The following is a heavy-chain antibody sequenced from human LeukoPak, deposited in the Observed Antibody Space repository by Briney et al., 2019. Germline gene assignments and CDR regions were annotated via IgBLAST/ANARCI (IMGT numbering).Heavy chain of an antibody. CDR1: GGSISSYY. Sequence: PSETLSLTCTVSGGSISSYYWSWIRQPAGKGLEWIGRIYTSGSTNYNPSLKSRVTMSVDTSKNQFSLKLSSVTAADTAVYYCARVSWSSTSCYMDYWCQGTLVSVSS. V-gene: IGHV4-4*07. D-gene: IGHD2-2*02. CDR2: IYTSGST. CDR3: ARVSWSSTSCYMDY. J-gene: IGHJ4*02.